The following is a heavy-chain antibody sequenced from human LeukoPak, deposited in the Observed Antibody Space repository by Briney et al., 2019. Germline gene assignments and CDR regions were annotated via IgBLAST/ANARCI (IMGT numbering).Heavy chain of an antibody. Sequence: ASVKVSCKSSGYTSRTYGISWMRQAPGQGLEWMGWISSHNDNTNYAQKFHGRLTMTTDTSTSTAYMELRSLRSDDTGVYYCARDVPGSIGTTARFDPWAREPWSPSPQ. CDR1: GYTSRTYG. D-gene: IGHD1-1*01. J-gene: IGHJ5*02. CDR2: ISSHNDNT. V-gene: IGHV1-18*01. CDR3: ARDVPGSIGTTARFDP.